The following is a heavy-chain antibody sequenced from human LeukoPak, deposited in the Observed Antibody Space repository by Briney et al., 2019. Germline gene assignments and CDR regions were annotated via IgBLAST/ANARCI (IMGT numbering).Heavy chain of an antibody. Sequence: ASVKVSCKASGYTFSRYYMHWVRQAPGQGLEWMGITTPSGGSTSYAQKFQGRVTMTRDTSTRIVYMELSSLRSEDTAVYYCARWGASGLALIYYYGMDVWGQGTTVTVSS. CDR3: ARWGASGLALIYYYGMDV. J-gene: IGHJ6*02. V-gene: IGHV1-46*01. CDR2: TTPSGGST. D-gene: IGHD3/OR15-3a*01. CDR1: GYTFSRYY.